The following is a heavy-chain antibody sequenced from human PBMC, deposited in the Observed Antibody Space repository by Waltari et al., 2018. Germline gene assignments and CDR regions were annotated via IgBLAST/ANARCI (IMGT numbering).Heavy chain of an antibody. CDR1: GFTFSHYW. CDR2: IKQGGSET. D-gene: IGHD2-8*02. V-gene: IGHV3-7*01. J-gene: IGHJ3*02. Sequence: EVQLVESGGGLVQPGGSLRLSCAASGFTFSHYWMSWVRQAPGKGLEWVANIKQGGSETYYVGSVSGRFTISRDNAENSLYLQMNSLRAEDMAVYYCAREGAGGFDIWGQGTVVTVSS. CDR3: AREGAGGFDI.